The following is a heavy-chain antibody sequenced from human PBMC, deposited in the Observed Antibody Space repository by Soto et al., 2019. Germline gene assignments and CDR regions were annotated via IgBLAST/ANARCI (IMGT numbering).Heavy chain of an antibody. CDR1: GFTFNNYG. CDR3: ARGLRNYYDRSGLHY. J-gene: IGHJ4*02. Sequence: GGSLRLSCAASGFTFNNYGMNWVRQAPGKGLEWVSGISGGGANTYYTDSVKGRFTIARDNSKNTVHLQMNRLRAEDTAVYYCARGLRNYYDRSGLHYWGQGTLVTVSS. CDR2: ISGGGANT. V-gene: IGHV3-23*01. D-gene: IGHD3-22*01.